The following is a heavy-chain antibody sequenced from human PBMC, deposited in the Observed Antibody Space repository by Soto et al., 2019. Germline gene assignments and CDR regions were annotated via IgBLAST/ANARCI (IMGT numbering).Heavy chain of an antibody. J-gene: IGHJ6*02. D-gene: IGHD2-21*02. Sequence: ASGTLSLTCTVCGGSISSYYWSWIWQPPGKGLEWIGYIYYSGSTVYNPSFKSRVTISVDTSKNQFSLKLNSVTAADTAVYYCARDLWGYCGTDCYPLDVWGQGTTVTVSS. V-gene: IGHV4-59*01. CDR3: ARDLWGYCGTDCYPLDV. CDR1: GGSISSYY. CDR2: IYYSGST.